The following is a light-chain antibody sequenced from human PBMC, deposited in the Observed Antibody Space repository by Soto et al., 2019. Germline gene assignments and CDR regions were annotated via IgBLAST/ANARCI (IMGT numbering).Light chain of an antibody. J-gene: IGKJ1*01. V-gene: IGKV3-11*01. CDR3: QQRSDWPWT. Sequence: IVLTQSPATLSLSPGERATLSCRARQSVSRNLAWYQQKPGQAPRLLMYEASNRATGIPARFSGGGSGTDFTLTIRSLEPEDFAVYYCQQRSDWPWTFGQGTKVDIK. CDR1: QSVSRN. CDR2: EAS.